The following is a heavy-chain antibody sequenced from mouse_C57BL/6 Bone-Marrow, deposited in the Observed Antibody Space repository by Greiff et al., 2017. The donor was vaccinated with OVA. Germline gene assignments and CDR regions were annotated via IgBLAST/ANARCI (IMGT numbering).Heavy chain of an antibody. V-gene: IGHV5-12*01. CDR3: ARGGGNYDFDY. D-gene: IGHD2-1*01. Sequence: EVKLVESGGGLVQPGGSLKLSCAASGFTSSDYYMYWVRQTPEKRLEWVAYISNGGGSTYYPDTVKGRFTISRDNAKNTLYLQMSRLKSEDTAMYYCARGGGNYDFDYWGQGTTLTVSS. J-gene: IGHJ2*01. CDR2: ISNGGGST. CDR1: GFTSSDYY.